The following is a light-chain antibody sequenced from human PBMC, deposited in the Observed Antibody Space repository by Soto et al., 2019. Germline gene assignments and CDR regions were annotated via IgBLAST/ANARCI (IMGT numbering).Light chain of an antibody. CDR2: DTS. CDR1: QSISIY. Sequence: EIVLTQSPDTLSLSPGERATLPCRASQSISIYLAWYQQKPGQAPRLLIYDTSNRATGIPARFSGSGSGTDFTLTISSLEPEDFAVYYCQQRLSWPPITFGQGTKVDIK. V-gene: IGKV3-11*01. J-gene: IGKJ1*01. CDR3: QQRLSWPPIT.